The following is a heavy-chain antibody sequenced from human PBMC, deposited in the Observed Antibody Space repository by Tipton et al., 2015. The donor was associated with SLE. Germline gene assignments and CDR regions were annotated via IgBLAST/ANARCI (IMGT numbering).Heavy chain of an antibody. CDR3: AGEPEAYYGDTKGDY. J-gene: IGHJ4*02. CDR1: GGSFSGYY. V-gene: IGHV4-34*01. Sequence: TLSLTCAVYGGSFSGYYWNWIRQPPGKGLEWIGEINDSGKTNYNPSLKSRATISLDTSNNQLSLNLSSVTAADTAVYYCAGEPEAYYGDTKGDYWGQGILVTVSS. D-gene: IGHD4-17*01. CDR2: INDSGKT.